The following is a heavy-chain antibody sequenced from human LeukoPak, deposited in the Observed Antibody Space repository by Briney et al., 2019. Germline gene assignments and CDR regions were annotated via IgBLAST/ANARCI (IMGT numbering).Heavy chain of an antibody. D-gene: IGHD3-10*01. CDR2: INAGNGNT. CDR1: GYTFTSYA. J-gene: IGHJ3*02. Sequence: ASVKVSCKASGYTFTSYAMHWVRQAPGQRLEWMGWINAGNGNTKYSQKFQGRVTITRDTSASTAYMELSSLRSEDTAVYYCARDPSTVLLWFGEADAFDIWGQGTMVTVSS. V-gene: IGHV1-3*01. CDR3: ARDPSTVLLWFGEADAFDI.